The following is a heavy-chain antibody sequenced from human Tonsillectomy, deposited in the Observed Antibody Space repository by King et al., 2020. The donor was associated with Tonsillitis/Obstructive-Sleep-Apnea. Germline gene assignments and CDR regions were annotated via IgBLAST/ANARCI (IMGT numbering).Heavy chain of an antibody. CDR2: IIPIFGTA. CDR1: GGTFSSYA. CDR3: AFGGLSLTLILWFDY. J-gene: IGHJ4*02. D-gene: IGHD3-16*01. V-gene: IGHV1-69*01. Sequence: QLVQSGAEVKKPGSSVKVSCKASGGTFSSYAISWVRQAPGQGLEWMGGIIPIFGTAHYAQKFQGRVTITADESTTTAYMELSSLRSEDTAVYYCAFGGLSLTLILWFDYWGQGTLVTVSS.